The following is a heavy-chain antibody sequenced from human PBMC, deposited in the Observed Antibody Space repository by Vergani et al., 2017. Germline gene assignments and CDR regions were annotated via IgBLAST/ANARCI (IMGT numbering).Heavy chain of an antibody. CDR3: ARGLNYYDSRPLDY. D-gene: IGHD3-22*01. V-gene: IGHV3-53*01. Sequence: EVQLVESGGGLIQPGGSLRRSCAASGFTVSSNYMSWVRQAPGKGLEWVSVIYSGGSTYYADSVKGRFTISRDNSKNTLYLQMNSLSSEDTAVYYCARGLNYYDSRPLDYWGQGTLVTVSS. J-gene: IGHJ4*02. CDR1: GFTVSSNY. CDR2: IYSGGST.